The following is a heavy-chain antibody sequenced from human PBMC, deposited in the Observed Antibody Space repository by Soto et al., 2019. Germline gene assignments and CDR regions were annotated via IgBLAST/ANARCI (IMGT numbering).Heavy chain of an antibody. CDR2: ISYDGSIK. J-gene: IGHJ4*02. D-gene: IGHD5-18*01. V-gene: IGHV3-30*16. CDR1: GFTFSTYA. CDR3: ARNRSGYSYGYFY. Sequence: GGSLSLSCVASGFTFSTYAMHGVRQAPGKGLEWVAGISYDGSIKYYADTVKGRFTISRDNSKNTLYLQMNSLRVEDTAVYYCARNRSGYSYGYFYWGQGALVTVSS.